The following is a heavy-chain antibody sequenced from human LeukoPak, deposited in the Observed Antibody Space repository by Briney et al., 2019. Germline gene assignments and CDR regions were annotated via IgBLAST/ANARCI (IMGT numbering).Heavy chain of an antibody. CDR2: INPNSGGT. CDR1: GYTFTDYY. Sequence: VXXSCKASGYTFTDYYIHWVRQAPXQGLEWMGWINPNSGGTEYARRFQGRVTMTRDASISTAYTEVSSLRSDDTAVYYCARVVDGYNYGAFDIWGQGTVVTVSS. V-gene: IGHV1-2*02. CDR3: ARVVDGYNYGAFDI. J-gene: IGHJ3*02. D-gene: IGHD5-24*01.